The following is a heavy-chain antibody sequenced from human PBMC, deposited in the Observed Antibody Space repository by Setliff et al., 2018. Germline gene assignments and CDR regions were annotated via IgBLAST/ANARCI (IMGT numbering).Heavy chain of an antibody. CDR1: GGTFSSYG. D-gene: IGHD6-19*01. Sequence: SVKVSCKASGGTFSSYGISWVRQAPGQGLEWMGGTIPIFGTTDYAQKFQGRVTIITDESTSTAYMELSSLRSEDTAVYYCARGSVEYSRGWYYFDYWAQGTLVTVSS. CDR3: ARGSVEYSRGWYYFDY. V-gene: IGHV1-69*05. J-gene: IGHJ4*02. CDR2: TIPIFGTT.